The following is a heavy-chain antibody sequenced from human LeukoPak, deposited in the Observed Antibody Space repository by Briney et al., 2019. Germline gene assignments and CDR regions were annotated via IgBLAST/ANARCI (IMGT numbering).Heavy chain of an antibody. D-gene: IGHD2-2*01. V-gene: IGHV1-2*02. CDR3: ARESSSTDDAFDI. J-gene: IGHJ3*02. CDR1: GYTFTSYA. CDR2: INPNSGGT. Sequence: ASVKVSCKASGYTFTSYAMNWVRQAPGQGLEWMGWINPNSGGTNYAQKFQGRVTMTRDTSISTAYMELSRLRSDDTAVYYCARESSSTDDAFDIWGQGTMVTVSS.